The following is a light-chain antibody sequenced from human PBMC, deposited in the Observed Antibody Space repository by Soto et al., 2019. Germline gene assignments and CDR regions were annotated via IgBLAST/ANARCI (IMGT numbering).Light chain of an antibody. V-gene: IGKV3-20*01. CDR1: QSVSSSF. J-gene: IGKJ1*01. CDR3: QQYGSSRTWT. CDR2: GAS. Sequence: DIVLTQSPGTLSLSPGERATLSCRASQSVSSSFLAWYQQKPGQAPRLLIYGASSRATGIPDRFSGSGSGTDFTLTISRLEPEDFAVYYCQQYGSSRTWTFGQGTKVDIK.